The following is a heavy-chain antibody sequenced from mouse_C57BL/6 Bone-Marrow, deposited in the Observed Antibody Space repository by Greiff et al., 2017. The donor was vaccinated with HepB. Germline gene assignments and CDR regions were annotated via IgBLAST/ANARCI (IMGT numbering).Heavy chain of an antibody. D-gene: IGHD1-2*01. Sequence: VQLQQPGAELVKPGASVKLSCKASGYTFTSYWMHWVKQRPGRGLEWIGRIDPNSGGTKYNEKFKSKATLTVDKPSSTAYMQLSSLTSEDSAVYYCARSRGPYRYYGPYYFDYWGQGTTLTVSS. CDR3: ARSRGPYRYYGPYYFDY. CDR2: IDPNSGGT. V-gene: IGHV1-72*01. J-gene: IGHJ2*01. CDR1: GYTFTSYW.